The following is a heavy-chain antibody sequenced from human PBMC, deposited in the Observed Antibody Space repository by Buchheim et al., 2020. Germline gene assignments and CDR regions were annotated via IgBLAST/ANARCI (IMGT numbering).Heavy chain of an antibody. D-gene: IGHD6-19*01. CDR1: GFTFSSYG. CDR2: IWYDGSNK. Sequence: QVQLVESGGGVVQPGRSLRLSCAASGFTFSSYGMHWVRQAPGKGLEWVAVIWYDGSNKYYADSVKGRLTISRDNSKNTLYLQMNSLRAEDTAVYYCARDLVIGQWLPPGYWGQGTL. V-gene: IGHV3-33*01. CDR3: ARDLVIGQWLPPGY. J-gene: IGHJ4*02.